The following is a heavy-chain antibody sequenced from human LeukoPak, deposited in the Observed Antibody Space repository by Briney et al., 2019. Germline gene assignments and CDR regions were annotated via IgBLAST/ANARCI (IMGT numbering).Heavy chain of an antibody. Sequence: ASVTVSCKASGYTFTGYYMHWVRQAPGQGLEWMGWINPNSGGTNYAQKFQGWVTITRDTSISTAYMELSRLRSDDTAVYYCARRGEILTGYYHFDYWGQGTLVTVSS. J-gene: IGHJ4*02. CDR2: INPNSGGT. CDR3: ARRGEILTGYYHFDY. CDR1: GYTFTGYY. D-gene: IGHD3-9*01. V-gene: IGHV1-2*04.